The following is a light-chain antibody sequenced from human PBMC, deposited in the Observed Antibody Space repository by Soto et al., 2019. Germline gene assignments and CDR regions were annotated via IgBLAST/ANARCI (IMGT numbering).Light chain of an antibody. V-gene: IGKV3-15*01. Sequence: EIVMTQSPATLSVSPGESATLSCRASQSVSSNLAWYQQKPGQAPRLLIYDASTRATGIPARFSGSGSGTEFTLTISSLQSEDLAVYYCQQYNNWPPYTFGQGTKLEIK. CDR3: QQYNNWPPYT. CDR2: DAS. CDR1: QSVSSN. J-gene: IGKJ2*01.